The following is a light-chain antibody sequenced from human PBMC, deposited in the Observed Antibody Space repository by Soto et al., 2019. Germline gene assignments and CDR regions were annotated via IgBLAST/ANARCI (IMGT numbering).Light chain of an antibody. CDR3: QQYESTPPT. V-gene: IGKV4-1*01. J-gene: IGKJ2*01. CDR1: QSVLYSSNNKNY. Sequence: DIMMTQSPDSLAVSLGERATINYKSSQSVLYSSNNKNYLAWYQQRPGQPPKLLIYWASTRESGVPDRFSGSGSGTDFTLTITSLQAEDVAVYYCQQYESTPPTFGQGTKLEIK. CDR2: WAS.